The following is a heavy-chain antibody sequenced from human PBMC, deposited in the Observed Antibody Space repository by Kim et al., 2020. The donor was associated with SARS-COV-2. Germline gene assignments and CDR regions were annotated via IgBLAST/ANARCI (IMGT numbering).Heavy chain of an antibody. CDR1: GFTFGDYA. CDR3: AKDHKLRFLEWLSFGGYFDY. Sequence: GGSLRLSCAASGFTFGDYAMHWVRQAPGKGLECVSGISWNSGSIGYADSVKGRFTISRDNAKNSLYLQMNSLRAEDTALYYCAKDHKLRFLEWLSFGGYFDYWGQGTLVTVSS. D-gene: IGHD3-3*01. CDR2: ISWNSGSI. V-gene: IGHV3-9*01. J-gene: IGHJ4*02.